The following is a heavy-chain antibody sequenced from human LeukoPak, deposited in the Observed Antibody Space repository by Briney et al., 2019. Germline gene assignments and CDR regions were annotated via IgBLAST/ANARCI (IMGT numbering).Heavy chain of an antibody. CDR2: IYTSGST. Sequence: PSETLSLTCTVSGGSISSYYWSWIRQPPGKGLEWIGYIYTSGSTNYNPSLKSRVTISVDTSKNQFSLKLSSVTAADTAVYYCARLSGAVGDFDYWGRGTLVTVSS. V-gene: IGHV4-4*09. J-gene: IGHJ4*02. CDR3: ARLSGAVGDFDY. D-gene: IGHD3-16*01. CDR1: GGSISSYY.